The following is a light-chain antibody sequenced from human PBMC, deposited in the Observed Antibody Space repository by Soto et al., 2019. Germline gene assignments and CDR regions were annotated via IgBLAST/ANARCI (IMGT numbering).Light chain of an antibody. Sequence: QSALTEPASVCGSPGQSIAISCTGTSSDVGSSNLLSWYQHHPGKAPKLIIYEGTRRPSGVSGRFSGSMSGNTASLTISGLQAEDEAEYYCCSFARGSTSYVFGTGTKVTVL. CDR2: EGT. CDR1: SSDVGSSNL. V-gene: IGLV2-23*01. CDR3: CSFARGSTSYV. J-gene: IGLJ1*01.